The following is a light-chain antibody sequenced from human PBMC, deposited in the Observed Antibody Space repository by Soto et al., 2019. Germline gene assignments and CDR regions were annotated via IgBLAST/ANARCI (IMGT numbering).Light chain of an antibody. CDR2: GAS. Sequence: EIVMTQSPATLSVSPGERATLSCRASQSVSSNLAWYQQKPGQAPRLLIYGASTRATGIPARFSGSGSGTEFTLTISSLKSEEFAVYYCQQYNNWPTWTFGQGTKVDIK. CDR1: QSVSSN. J-gene: IGKJ1*01. V-gene: IGKV3-15*01. CDR3: QQYNNWPTWT.